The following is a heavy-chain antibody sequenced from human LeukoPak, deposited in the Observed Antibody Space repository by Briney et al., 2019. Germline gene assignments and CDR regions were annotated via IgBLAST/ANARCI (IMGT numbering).Heavy chain of an antibody. J-gene: IGHJ4*02. Sequence: GGSLRLSCAASGFTVSTNYMSWVRQAPGKGLEWVSAISGSGGSTYYADSVKGRFTISRDNSKNTLYLQMNSLRAEDTAVYYCAKSRVRELTRFDYWGQGTLVTVSS. CDR2: ISGSGGST. CDR3: AKSRVRELTRFDY. D-gene: IGHD1-7*01. V-gene: IGHV3-23*01. CDR1: GFTVSTNY.